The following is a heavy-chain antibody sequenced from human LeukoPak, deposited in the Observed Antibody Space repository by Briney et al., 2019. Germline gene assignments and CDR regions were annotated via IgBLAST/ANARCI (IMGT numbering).Heavy chain of an antibody. CDR2: IYPGDSDT. J-gene: IGHJ6*02. V-gene: IGHV5-51*01. CDR3: AVAYCSGGSCSHYGMDV. CDR1: GYSFTNYW. D-gene: IGHD2-15*01. Sequence: GESLKISCKGSGYSFTNYWLGWVRQMPGKGLEWMGIIYPGDSDTRYSPSFQGQVTISADKSINTAYLQWSSLKASDTAMYYCAVAYCSGGSCSHYGMDVWGQGTTVTVSS.